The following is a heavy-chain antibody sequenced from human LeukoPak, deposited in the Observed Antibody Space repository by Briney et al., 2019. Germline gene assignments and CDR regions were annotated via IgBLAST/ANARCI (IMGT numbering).Heavy chain of an antibody. Sequence: ETLSPTCTVSGGSISSYYWSWVRQAPGKGLEWVSTISNSDGNTYYADSVKGRFTISRDNAKNSLYVQMNSLRAEDTAVYYCARVTWLPTGYYYYMDVWGKGTTVTISS. CDR2: ISNSDGNT. V-gene: IGHV3-21*01. D-gene: IGHD3-22*01. J-gene: IGHJ6*03. CDR3: ARVTWLPTGYYYYMDV. CDR1: GGSISSYY.